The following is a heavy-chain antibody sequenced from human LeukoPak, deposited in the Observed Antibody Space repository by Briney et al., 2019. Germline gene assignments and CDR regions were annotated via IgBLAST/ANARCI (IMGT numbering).Heavy chain of an antibody. Sequence: SGPALVKPTQTLTLTCTFSGFSLSTSGMCVSWIRQPPGKALEWLARIDWDDDKYYSTSLKTRLTISKDTSKNQVVLTMTNMDPVDTATYYCARIQAGGMSYDSSGGDAFDIWGQGTMVTVSS. V-gene: IGHV2-70*11. D-gene: IGHD3-22*01. CDR3: ARIQAGGMSYDSSGGDAFDI. CDR2: IDWDDDK. J-gene: IGHJ3*02. CDR1: GFSLSTSGMC.